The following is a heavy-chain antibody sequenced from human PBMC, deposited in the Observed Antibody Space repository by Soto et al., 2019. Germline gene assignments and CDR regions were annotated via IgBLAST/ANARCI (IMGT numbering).Heavy chain of an antibody. J-gene: IGHJ4*02. CDR3: ARDRHNYSSGIDY. D-gene: IGHD6-19*01. CDR2: ISSSSSYI. V-gene: IGHV3-21*01. Sequence: PGGSLRLSCAASGFTFSSYSMNWVRQAPGKGLEWVSSISSSSSYIYYADSVKGRFTISRDNAKNSLYLQMNSLRAEDTAVYYCARDRHNYSSGIDYWGQGTLVTVSS. CDR1: GFTFSSYS.